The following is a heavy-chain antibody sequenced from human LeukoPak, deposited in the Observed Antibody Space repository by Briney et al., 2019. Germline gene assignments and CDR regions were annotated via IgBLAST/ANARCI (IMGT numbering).Heavy chain of an antibody. J-gene: IGHJ6*02. Sequence: GGSLRLSCAASGFTFSSYEMNWVRQAPGKGLEWVSYISSSGSTIYYADSVKGRFTISRDNAKNSLYLQMNSLRAEDTAVYYCARCGTPNNYHYYGLDVWGQGTTVTVSS. CDR3: ARCGTPNNYHYYGLDV. D-gene: IGHD5-24*01. V-gene: IGHV3-48*03. CDR2: ISSSGSTI. CDR1: GFTFSSYE.